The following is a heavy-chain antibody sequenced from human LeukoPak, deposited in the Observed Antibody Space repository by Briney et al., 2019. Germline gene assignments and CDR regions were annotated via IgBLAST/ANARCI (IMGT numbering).Heavy chain of an antibody. CDR2: IYHSGST. D-gene: IGHD5-24*01. Sequence: SETLSLTCAVSGYSISSGCYWGWIRQPPGKGLEWIGSIYHSGSTYYNPSLKSRVTISVDTSKNQFSLKLSSVTAADTAVYYCARLGRWLHRVDYWGQGTPVTVSS. CDR3: ARLGRWLHRVDY. J-gene: IGHJ4*02. CDR1: GYSISSGCY. V-gene: IGHV4-38-2*01.